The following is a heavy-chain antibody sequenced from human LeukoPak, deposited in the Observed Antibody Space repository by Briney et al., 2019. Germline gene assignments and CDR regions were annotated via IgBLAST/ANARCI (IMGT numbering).Heavy chain of an antibody. J-gene: IGHJ6*02. CDR3: ARNGAVAGKYYYYGMDV. CDR1: GYTFTSYD. V-gene: IGHV1-8*01. D-gene: IGHD6-19*01. Sequence: APVKVSCKASGYTFTSYDTNWVRQATGQGLEWMGWMNPNSGNTGYAQKFQGRVTMTRNTSISTAYMELSSLRSEDTAVYYCARNGAVAGKYYYYGMDVWGQGTTVTVSS. CDR2: MNPNSGNT.